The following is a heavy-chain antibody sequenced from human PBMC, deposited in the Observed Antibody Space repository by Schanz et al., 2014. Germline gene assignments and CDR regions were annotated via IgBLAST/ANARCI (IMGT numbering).Heavy chain of an antibody. D-gene: IGHD2-21*01. CDR2: ISSSSSTI. Sequence: EVQLVESGGGLVQPGGSLRLSCAASGFTFSSYSMNWVRQAPGKGLEWVSYISSSSSTIYYADSVKGRFTISRDNSNNTLFLQMSSLRVEDTAIYYCAKDSVLVATGHDYFDYWGQGTLVTVSS. CDR3: AKDSVLVATGHDYFDY. CDR1: GFTFSSYS. J-gene: IGHJ4*02. V-gene: IGHV3-48*01.